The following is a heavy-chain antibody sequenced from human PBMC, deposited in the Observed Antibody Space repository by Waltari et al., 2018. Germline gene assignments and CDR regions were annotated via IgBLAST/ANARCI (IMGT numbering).Heavy chain of an antibody. CDR2: MNPISGNT. J-gene: IGHJ4*02. CDR1: GYTFATYN. D-gene: IGHD6-13*01. V-gene: IGHV1-8*02. CDR3: ARVLDSRSGFDY. Sequence: QVQLVQSGTELKKPGAAVKVYCKASGYTFATYNINWVRQATGQGLEWMGWMNPISGNTFYAQRFQGRVTMTGDTSGSTAYIELSSLRSEDTAMYYCARVLDSRSGFDYWGQGTLVTVSS.